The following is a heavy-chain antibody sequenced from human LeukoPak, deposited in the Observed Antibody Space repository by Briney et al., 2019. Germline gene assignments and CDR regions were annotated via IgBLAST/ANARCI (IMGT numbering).Heavy chain of an antibody. CDR2: IYYSGTT. J-gene: IGHJ5*02. D-gene: IGHD3-3*01. Sequence: SETLSLTCTVSGGSISPLYWGWIRQPPGKGLEFIGYIYYSGTTNLNPSLRSRLTLSVDTSKNQFSLKLSSVTAADTAVYYCARADYDFWSGYRPFDPWGQGTLVTVSS. V-gene: IGHV4-59*08. CDR1: GGSISPLY. CDR3: ARADYDFWSGYRPFDP.